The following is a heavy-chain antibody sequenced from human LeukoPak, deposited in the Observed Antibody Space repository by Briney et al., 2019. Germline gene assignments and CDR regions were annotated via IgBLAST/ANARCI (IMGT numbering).Heavy chain of an antibody. Sequence: PGGSLRLSCAASGFIFDDYGMSWVRQAPGKGLEWVSSINWSGGGTGYADSVKGRLTISRDKAKNSLYLQMNSLRAEDTAVYYCAEERWDIVVVPAAKATVPPEAHSWGQGTLVTVSS. CDR2: INWSGGGT. J-gene: IGHJ4*02. CDR3: AEERWDIVVVPAAKATVPPEAHS. D-gene: IGHD2-2*01. CDR1: GFIFDDYG. V-gene: IGHV3-20*04.